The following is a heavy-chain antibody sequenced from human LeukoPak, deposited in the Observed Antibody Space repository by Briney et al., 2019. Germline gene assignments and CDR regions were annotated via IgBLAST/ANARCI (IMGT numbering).Heavy chain of an antibody. CDR1: GFTFSSYA. CDR3: APGGGGYDYHFDY. Sequence: PGGSLRLSCAASGFTFSSYAMHWVRQAPGKGLEWVAVISYDGSNKYYADSVKGRFTISRDNSKNTLYLQRNSLRAEDTAVYYCAPGGGGYDYHFDYWGQGTLVTVSS. D-gene: IGHD5-12*01. V-gene: IGHV3-30-3*01. J-gene: IGHJ4*02. CDR2: ISYDGSNK.